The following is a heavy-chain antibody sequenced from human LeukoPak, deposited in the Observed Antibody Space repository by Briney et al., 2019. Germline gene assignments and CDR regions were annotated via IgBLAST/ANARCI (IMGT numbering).Heavy chain of an antibody. J-gene: IGHJ4*02. CDR2: ISGSGHST. CDR3: ARESYDLGSYLHT. V-gene: IGHV3-23*01. D-gene: IGHD3-10*01. CDR1: GVTFTGDA. Sequence: GGSLRLSCAASGVTFTGDAMSWVRQAPGKGLEWGSAISGSGHSTDYADSVKGRFTISRDNAKNSLYLQMNSLRAEDAAVYYCARESYDLGSYLHTWGQGPLVTVSS.